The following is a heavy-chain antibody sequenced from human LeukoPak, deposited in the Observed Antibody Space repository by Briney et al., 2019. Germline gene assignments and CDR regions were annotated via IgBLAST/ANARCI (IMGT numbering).Heavy chain of an antibody. CDR1: GFTFSSYA. CDR3: ARDYYDSSGCCRFDY. Sequence: PGGSLRLSCAASGFTFSSYAMSWVRQAPGKGLEWVSAISGSGGSTYYADSVKGRFTISRDNAKNSLYLQMNSLRAEDTAVYYCARDYYDSSGCCRFDYWGQGTLVTVSS. CDR2: ISGSGGST. D-gene: IGHD3-22*01. J-gene: IGHJ4*02. V-gene: IGHV3-23*01.